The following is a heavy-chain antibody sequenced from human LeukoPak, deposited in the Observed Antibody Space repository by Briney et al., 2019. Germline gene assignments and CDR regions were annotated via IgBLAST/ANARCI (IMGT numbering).Heavy chain of an antibody. D-gene: IGHD5-12*01. Sequence: GASVKVSCKASGGTFSSYAISWVRQAPGQGLEWMGRIIPILGIANYAQKFQGRVTITADKSTSTAYMELSSLRSDDTAVYYCASGHSGRTEIDYWGQGTLVTVSS. CDR3: ASGHSGRTEIDY. CDR2: IIPILGIA. J-gene: IGHJ4*02. V-gene: IGHV1-69*04. CDR1: GGTFSSYA.